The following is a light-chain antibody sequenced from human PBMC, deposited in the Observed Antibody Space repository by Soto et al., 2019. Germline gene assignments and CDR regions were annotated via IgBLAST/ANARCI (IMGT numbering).Light chain of an antibody. CDR3: QQYKNWPL. V-gene: IGKV3-15*01. J-gene: IGKJ5*01. Sequence: EMMMTQSPSTLSCSPGEGVCLSCRTSHSVNSHVAWYQQKPGQAPRLLLYGASTRATGIPVRFSGSGFGTEFTLTISSLQSEDFAVYYCQQYKNWPLFGQGTRLEI. CDR2: GAS. CDR1: HSVNSH.